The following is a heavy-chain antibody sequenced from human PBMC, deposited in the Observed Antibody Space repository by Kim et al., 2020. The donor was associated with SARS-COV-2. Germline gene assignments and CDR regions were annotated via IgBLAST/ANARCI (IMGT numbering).Heavy chain of an antibody. CDR1: GYTFTSYG. CDR3: ARYLYYDILTRFDY. Sequence: ASVKVSCKASGYTFTSYGISWVRQAPGQGLEWMGWISAYNGNTNYAQKLQGRVTMTTDTSTSTAYMELRSLRSDDTAVYYCARYLYYDILTRFDYWGQGTLVTVSS. D-gene: IGHD3-9*01. J-gene: IGHJ4*02. V-gene: IGHV1-18*01. CDR2: ISAYNGNT.